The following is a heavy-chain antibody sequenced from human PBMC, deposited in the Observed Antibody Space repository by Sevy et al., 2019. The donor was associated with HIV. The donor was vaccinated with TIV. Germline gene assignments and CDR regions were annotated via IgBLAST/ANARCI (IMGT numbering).Heavy chain of an antibody. CDR3: ARELWPGDY. V-gene: IGHV3-7*01. J-gene: IGHJ4*02. D-gene: IGHD2-21*01. CDR1: GFTFTDYF. Sequence: GGSLRLSCAASGFTFTDYFMGWVRQAPGKGLEWVANIEQDGSQKNYVDSVKGRFTISRDNAKNSVYLQMNRLRVDDTAVYYCARELWPGDYWGQGTLVTVSS. CDR2: IEQDGSQK.